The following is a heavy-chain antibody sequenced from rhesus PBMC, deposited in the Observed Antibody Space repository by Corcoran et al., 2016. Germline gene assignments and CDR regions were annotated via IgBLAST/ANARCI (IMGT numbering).Heavy chain of an antibody. Sequence: QMQMPTSGPGLVKTSETLSLPRAVSCGSIRRAYWRCVRPPPWKGLWWVGRISGSVGSTDYNPSLKSRVTSSTDTSKNQFSRKRSSVTAADTAVYYCARRKVVVVSATTYNSLDVWGRGVLVTVSS. CDR1: CGSIRRAY. J-gene: IGHJ5-2*02. CDR3: ARRKVVVVSATTYNSLDV. D-gene: IGHD2-39*02. CDR2: ISGSVGST. V-gene: IGHV4-173*01.